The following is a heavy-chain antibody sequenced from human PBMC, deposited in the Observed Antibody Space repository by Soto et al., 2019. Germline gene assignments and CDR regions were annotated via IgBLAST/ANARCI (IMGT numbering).Heavy chain of an antibody. Sequence: EVHLVESGGGLVQPGGSLRLSCAASGFTFRYYWLHWVRQVPGRGPVWVSGINNDGSDTFYADFVEGRFTISRDNAKNTVYLQMDSLRAEDTAVYYCAKETIQVGGPNYFDYWGQGVLVTVSS. J-gene: IGHJ4*02. CDR2: INNDGSDT. V-gene: IGHV3-74*01. CDR1: GFTFRYYW. D-gene: IGHD1-1*01. CDR3: AKETIQVGGPNYFDY.